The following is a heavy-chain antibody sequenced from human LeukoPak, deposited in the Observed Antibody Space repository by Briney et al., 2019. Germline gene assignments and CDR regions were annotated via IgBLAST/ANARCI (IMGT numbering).Heavy chain of an antibody. V-gene: IGHV3-7*01. J-gene: IGHJ4*02. Sequence: GGSLRLSCAASGFTFSSYAMSWVRQAPGKGLEWVANIRQDESDKYYVDSVKGRFTISRDNAKNSLYLQMNNLRAEDTAVYYCARQPLYSYGAYLPYYFDYWGQGTLVTVSS. CDR1: GFTFSSYA. CDR2: IRQDESDK. D-gene: IGHD5-18*01. CDR3: ARQPLYSYGAYLPYYFDY.